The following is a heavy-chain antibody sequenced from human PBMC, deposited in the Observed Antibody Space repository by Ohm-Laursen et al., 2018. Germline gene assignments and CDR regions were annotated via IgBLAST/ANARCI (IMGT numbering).Heavy chain of an antibody. CDR1: GFTFDDYA. J-gene: IGHJ4*02. V-gene: IGHV3-9*01. CDR3: AKDTGIAVAGDFDY. D-gene: IGHD6-19*01. CDR2: ISWNSGSI. Sequence: SLRLSCTASGFTFDDYAMHWVRQAPGKGLEWVSGISWNSGSIGYADSVKGRFTISRDNAKNSLYLQMNSLRAEDTALYYCAKDTGIAVAGDFDYWGQGTLVTVSS.